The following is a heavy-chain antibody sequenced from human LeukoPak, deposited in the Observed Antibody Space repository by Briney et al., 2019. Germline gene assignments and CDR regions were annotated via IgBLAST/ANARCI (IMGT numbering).Heavy chain of an antibody. V-gene: IGHV4-39*01. CDR2: IYYSGST. D-gene: IGHD2-2*01. J-gene: IGHJ6*03. CDR3: ASIVVVPAAIPGYYYMDV. Sequence: SEPLSLTCTVSGGSISSSSYYWGWIRPPPGKGREWSGSIYYSGSTYYNPSLKSRVTISVDTSKNQFSLKLSSVTAADTAVYYCASIVVVPAAIPGYYYMDVWGKGTTVTVSS. CDR1: GGSISSSSYY.